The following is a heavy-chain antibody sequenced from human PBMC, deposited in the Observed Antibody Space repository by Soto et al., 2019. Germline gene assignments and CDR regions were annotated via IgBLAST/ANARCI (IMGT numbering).Heavy chain of an antibody. CDR2: ISAYNGNT. Sequence: ASVKVSCKASGYTFTSYGISWVRQAPGQGLEWMGWISAYNGNTNYAQKLQGRVTMTTDTSTSTAYMELRSLRSDDTAVYYCARDPFYYGSSGAFDIWGQGTMVTVSS. J-gene: IGHJ3*02. CDR3: ARDPFYYGSSGAFDI. CDR1: GYTFTSYG. D-gene: IGHD3-22*01. V-gene: IGHV1-18*01.